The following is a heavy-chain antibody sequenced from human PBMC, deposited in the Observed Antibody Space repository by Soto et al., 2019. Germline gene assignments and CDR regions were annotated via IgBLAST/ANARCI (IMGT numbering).Heavy chain of an antibody. J-gene: IGHJ6*02. CDR3: ARFFTSIAAADNYYYYGMDV. CDR2: IYPGDSDT. CDR1: GYSFTSYW. Sequence: GESLKISCKGSGYSFTSYWIGWVRQMPGKGLEWMGIIYPGDSDTRYSPSFQGQVTISADKSISTAYLQWSSLKASDTAMYYCARFFTSIAAADNYYYYGMDVWGQGTTVTVSS. D-gene: IGHD6-13*01. V-gene: IGHV5-51*01.